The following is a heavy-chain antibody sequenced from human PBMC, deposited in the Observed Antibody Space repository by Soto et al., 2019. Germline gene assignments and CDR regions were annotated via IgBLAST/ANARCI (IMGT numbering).Heavy chain of an antibody. CDR3: AREGIAAAGTFFGSGDYGMDV. CDR2: ISYDGSNK. V-gene: IGHV3-30-3*01. J-gene: IGHJ6*02. Sequence: GGSLRLSCAASGFTFSSYAMHWVRQAPGKGLEWVAVISYDGSNKYYADSVKGRFTISRDNSKNTLYLQMNSLRAEDTAVYYCAREGIAAAGTFFGSGDYGMDVWGQGTTVTVSS. D-gene: IGHD6-13*01. CDR1: GFTFSSYA.